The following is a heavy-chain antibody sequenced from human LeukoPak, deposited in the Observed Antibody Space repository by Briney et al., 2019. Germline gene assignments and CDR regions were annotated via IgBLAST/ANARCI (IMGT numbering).Heavy chain of an antibody. CDR1: GFTFSNYA. CDR3: AKVPYSDYGSGRPPFMDV. CDR2: ISNTGSDT. Sequence: RSLRLSCAASGFTFSNYAMSWVRQAPGKGLDWVSTISNTGSDTYYADSVKGRFTISRDNSENTLYLQMNNLRAEDTAIHYCAKVPYSDYGSGRPPFMDVWGQGTTVAVSS. J-gene: IGHJ6*02. D-gene: IGHD3-10*01. V-gene: IGHV3-23*01.